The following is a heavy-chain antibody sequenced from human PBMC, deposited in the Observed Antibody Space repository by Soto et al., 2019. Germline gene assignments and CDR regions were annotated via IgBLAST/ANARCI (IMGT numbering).Heavy chain of an antibody. V-gene: IGHV4-31*03. CDR3: ASDGVYFGSGSPPLLST. CDR1: GGSITSGGYC. J-gene: IGHJ4*02. D-gene: IGHD3-10*01. Sequence: QVQLQESGPGLVKPSQTLSLTCTVSGGSITSGGYCWTWIRQHPVKGLEWMGHIYYSGSTSYNPSRRRRIPITIHTSKNPSPLKLPSVTPAATAVYYFASDGVYFGSGSPPLLSTWGQGTRVTVAS. CDR2: IYYSGST.